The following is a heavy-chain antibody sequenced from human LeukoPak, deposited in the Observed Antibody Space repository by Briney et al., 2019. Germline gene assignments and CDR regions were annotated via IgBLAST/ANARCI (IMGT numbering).Heavy chain of an antibody. Sequence: ASVKVSCKASGYTFTGYNMNWVRQTPGQGLEWMGWINPNSGATNYAQKFQGRVTMTRDTSIRTAYMELSRLRSNDTAVYYCAKNGGHGDYGDYWGRGTLVTVSS. V-gene: IGHV1-2*02. J-gene: IGHJ4*02. D-gene: IGHD4-17*01. CDR1: GYTFTGYN. CDR2: INPNSGAT. CDR3: AKNGGHGDYGDY.